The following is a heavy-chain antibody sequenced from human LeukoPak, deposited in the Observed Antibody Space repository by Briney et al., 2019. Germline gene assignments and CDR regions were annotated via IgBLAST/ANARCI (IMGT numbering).Heavy chain of an antibody. CDR2: IRYDGSNK. CDR3: AKGAGYCSSTSWYGRYYFDY. Sequence: GGSLRLSCAASGFTFSSYGMHWVRQAPGKGLEWVAFIRYDGSNKYYADSVKGRFTISRDNSKNTLYLQMNSLRAEDTAVYYCAKGAGYCSSTSWYGRYYFDYWGQGTLVTVSS. D-gene: IGHD2-2*01. V-gene: IGHV3-30*02. CDR1: GFTFSSYG. J-gene: IGHJ4*02.